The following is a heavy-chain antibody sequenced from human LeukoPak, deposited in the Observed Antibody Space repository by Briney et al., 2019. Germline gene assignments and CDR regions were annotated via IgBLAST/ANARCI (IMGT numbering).Heavy chain of an antibody. J-gene: IGHJ4*02. CDR3: AKLSLAGDWDY. V-gene: IGHV3-23*01. CDR2: ISGSGGST. D-gene: IGHD2-21*02. CDR1: GFTFSSYA. Sequence: GGSLRLSYAASGFTFSSYAMSWVRQAPGKGLEWVSSISGSGGSTYYADSVKGRFTISRDNSKNTLYLQMNSLRAEDTAVYYCAKLSLAGDWDYWGPGTLVTVSS.